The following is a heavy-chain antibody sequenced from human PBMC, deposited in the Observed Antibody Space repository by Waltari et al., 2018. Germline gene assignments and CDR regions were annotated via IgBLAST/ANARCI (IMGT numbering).Heavy chain of an antibody. CDR3: ARRRTTLTTYYFDY. Sequence: QLQLQESGPGLVKPSETLSLTCSVSGGSLVSNDYYWGWIRQPPGKGLEWIGSIDYRGTTYYNPSLHSGVTMSMEPSKIRCSLRLTSVTAADTAVFFCARRRTTLTTYYFDYWGQGTLVTVSP. CDR1: GGSLVSNDYY. CDR2: IDYRGTT. V-gene: IGHV4-39*02. D-gene: IGHD4-17*01. J-gene: IGHJ4*02.